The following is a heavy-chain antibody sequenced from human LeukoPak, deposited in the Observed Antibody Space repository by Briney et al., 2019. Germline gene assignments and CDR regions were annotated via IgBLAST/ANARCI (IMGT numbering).Heavy chain of an antibody. V-gene: IGHV4-59*01. D-gene: IGHD4-17*01. CDR3: AREDPQTTVPEGMDV. CDR2: IYYSGTT. Sequence: SETLSLTCTVSGGSISYYYWSWIRQSPGKGLEWIGYIYYSGTTNYNPSLKSRVTISIDTSKNQFSLQLRSVTAADTAVYYCAREDPQTTVPEGMDVWGQGTTVTVSS. J-gene: IGHJ6*02. CDR1: GGSISYYY.